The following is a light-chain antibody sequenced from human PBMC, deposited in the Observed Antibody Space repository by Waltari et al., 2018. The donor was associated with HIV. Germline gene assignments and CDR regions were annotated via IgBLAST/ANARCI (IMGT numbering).Light chain of an antibody. J-gene: IGLJ3*02. CDR3: NSYTKNNTWV. Sequence: QSALTQPASVSGSPGQSLSISCTGTSSAVGGYNYVAWFKQHPGKAPKLMIYAVSNRPSGVSNRFSGSKSGNTASLTISGLQAEDEADYYCNSYTKNNTWVFGGGTRLTVL. CDR2: AVS. CDR1: SSAVGGYNY. V-gene: IGLV2-14*01.